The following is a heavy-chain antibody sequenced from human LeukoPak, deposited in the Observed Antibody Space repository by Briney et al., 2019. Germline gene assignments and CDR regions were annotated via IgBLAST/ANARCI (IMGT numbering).Heavy chain of an antibody. J-gene: IGHJ4*02. CDR3: ATILYSYGYRLEWLDY. CDR1: GYTLTELS. CDR2: FDPEDGET. D-gene: IGHD5-18*01. V-gene: IGHV1-24*01. Sequence: ASVKVSCKVSGYTLTELSMHWVRQAPGKGLEWMGGFDPEDGETIYAQKFQGRVTMTEDTSTDTAYMELSSLRSEDTAVYYCATILYSYGYRLEWLDYWGQGTLVTVSS.